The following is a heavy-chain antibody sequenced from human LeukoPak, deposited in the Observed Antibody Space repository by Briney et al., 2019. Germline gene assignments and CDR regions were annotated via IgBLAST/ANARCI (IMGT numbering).Heavy chain of an antibody. J-gene: IGHJ4*02. D-gene: IGHD3-10*01. CDR3: ARAMVRGVITPIDY. V-gene: IGHV3-30*04. Sequence: PGRSLRLSCAASGFTFSSYAMHWVRQAPGKGLEWVAVISYDGSNEYYADSVKGRLTISRDNSKNTLYLQMNSLRAEDTAVYYCARAMVRGVITPIDYWGQGTLVTVSS. CDR2: ISYDGSNE. CDR1: GFTFSSYA.